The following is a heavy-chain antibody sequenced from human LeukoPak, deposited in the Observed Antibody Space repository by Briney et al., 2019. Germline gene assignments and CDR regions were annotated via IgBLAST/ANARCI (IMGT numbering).Heavy chain of an antibody. D-gene: IGHD2-2*01. CDR3: AAGGLGYCSSTSCSDYYYYYYTDV. CDR1: GYTFTSYD. CDR2: INPNSGGT. Sequence: GASVKVSCKASGYTFTSYDINWVRQAPGQGLEWMGWINPNSGGTNYAQKFQGRVTMTRDTSISTAYMELSRLRSDDTAVYYCAAGGLGYCSSTSCSDYYYYYYTDVWGKGTTVTVSS. V-gene: IGHV1-2*02. J-gene: IGHJ6*03.